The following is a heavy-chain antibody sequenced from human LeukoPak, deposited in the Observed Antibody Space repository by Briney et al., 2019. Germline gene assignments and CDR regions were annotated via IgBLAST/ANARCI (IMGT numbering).Heavy chain of an antibody. D-gene: IGHD5-18*01. CDR1: GGSISSYY. J-gene: IGHJ3*02. V-gene: IGHV4-59*08. Sequence: SETLSLTCTVSGGSISSYYWSWIRQPPGKGLEWIGYIYYSGSTNYNPSLKSRVTISVDTSKNQFSLKLSSVTAADTAVYYCARDTAMPHAAFDIWGQGTMVTVSS. CDR3: ARDTAMPHAAFDI. CDR2: IYYSGST.